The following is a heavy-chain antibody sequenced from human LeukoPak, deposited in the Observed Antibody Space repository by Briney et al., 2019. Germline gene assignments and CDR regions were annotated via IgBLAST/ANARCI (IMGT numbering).Heavy chain of an antibody. D-gene: IGHD5-18*01. J-gene: IGHJ2*01. CDR2: ISSSSSTI. CDR3: ARASSGYSYGTGLDWYFDL. V-gene: IGHV3-48*04. Sequence: PGGSLRLSCAASGSTFSGYTMNWVRQAPGKGLEWVSYISSSSSTIYYADSVKGRFTISRDNAKNSLYLQMNSLRAEDTAVYYCARASSGYSYGTGLDWYFDLWGRGTLVTVSS. CDR1: GSTFSGYT.